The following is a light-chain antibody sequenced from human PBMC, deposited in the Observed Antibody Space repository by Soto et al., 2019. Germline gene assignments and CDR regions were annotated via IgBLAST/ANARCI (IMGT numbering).Light chain of an antibody. CDR1: QNIGTS. CDR2: GAS. V-gene: IGKV3-15*01. J-gene: IGKJ2*01. Sequence: EIVMTQSPATLFVSPGGSATLSCRASQNIGTSLGWYQQRPGQPPRLLIYGASARAAGVPARFSGGGSGTEFTLAISSLQSEDFAVYYCQQYKNWPPMYTFGQGTKVDIK. CDR3: QQYKNWPPMYT.